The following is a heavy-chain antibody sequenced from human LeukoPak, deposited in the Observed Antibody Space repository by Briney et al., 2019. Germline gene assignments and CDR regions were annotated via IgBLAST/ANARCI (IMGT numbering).Heavy chain of an antibody. Sequence: GGSLRLSCAASGFTFSSYAMTWVRQAPGKGLEWVSAVTGSGGNTYYTDSVKGRFTISRDNSKNTLYLQMSSLRGEDTAIYYCAKDMSGSPAWFDPWGQGTLVTVSS. D-gene: IGHD1-26*01. CDR2: VTGSGGNT. V-gene: IGHV3-23*01. J-gene: IGHJ5*02. CDR3: AKDMSGSPAWFDP. CDR1: GFTFSSYA.